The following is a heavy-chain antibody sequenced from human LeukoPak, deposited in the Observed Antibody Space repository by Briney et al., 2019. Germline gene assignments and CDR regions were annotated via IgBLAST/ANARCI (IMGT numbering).Heavy chain of an antibody. D-gene: IGHD3-22*01. Sequence: GGSLRLSCSASGFIFNNYGLMWVRQAPGKGLEWVSAISNDGGGTTYADFVKGRFTISRDNSKNTLSLQMNSLRPEDTALYYCAKGNSGYFAYLWGQGTVVTVSS. CDR3: AKGNSGYFAYL. CDR2: ISNDGGGT. CDR1: GFIFNNYG. V-gene: IGHV3-23*01. J-gene: IGHJ5*02.